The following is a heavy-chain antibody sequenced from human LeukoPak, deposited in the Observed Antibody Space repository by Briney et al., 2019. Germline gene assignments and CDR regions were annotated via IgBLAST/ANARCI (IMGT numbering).Heavy chain of an antibody. V-gene: IGHV3-48*04. Sequence: PGGSLRLSCTVSGFTFQTYSMNWVRQAPGKGLEWVSYISSSGSTMYYADSVKGRFTISRDNAKNSLYLQMNSLRAEDTALYHCARDTWGMYDYWGQGTLVTVSS. CDR1: GFTFQTYS. D-gene: IGHD3-16*01. J-gene: IGHJ4*02. CDR3: ARDTWGMYDY. CDR2: ISSSGSTM.